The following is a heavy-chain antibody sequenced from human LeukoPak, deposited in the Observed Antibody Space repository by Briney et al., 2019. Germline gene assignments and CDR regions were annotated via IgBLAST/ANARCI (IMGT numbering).Heavy chain of an antibody. CDR3: ARGQLPYDSSDQGAFDI. D-gene: IGHD3-22*01. CDR2: IYYSGST. CDR1: GGSISSGDYY. V-gene: IGHV4-30-4*01. Sequence: PSETLSLTCTVSGGSISSGDYYWSWIRQPPGKGLEWIGYIYYSGSTYYNPSLKSRVTISVDTSKNQFSLKLSSVTAADTAVYYCARGQLPYDSSDQGAFDIWGQGTMVTVSS. J-gene: IGHJ3*02.